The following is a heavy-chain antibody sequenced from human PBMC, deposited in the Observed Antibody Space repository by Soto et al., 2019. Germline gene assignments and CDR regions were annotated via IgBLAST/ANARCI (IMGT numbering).Heavy chain of an antibody. Sequence: ASVEVSCKVPENTLTELTIDWLRQAPGKGLEWMGRSAPEEGEPIYPQKFQGRVSMTEDPSTDTAYMELTSLRSEDTAVYFCAADRKIVGTIGAFDFWGQGTLVIFSS. J-gene: IGHJ4*02. V-gene: IGHV1-24*01. CDR1: ENTLTELT. CDR3: AADRKIVGTIGAFDF. CDR2: SAPEEGEP. D-gene: IGHD1-26*01.